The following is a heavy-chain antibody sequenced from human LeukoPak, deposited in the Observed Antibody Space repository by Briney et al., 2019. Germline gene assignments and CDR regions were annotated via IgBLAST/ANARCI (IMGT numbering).Heavy chain of an antibody. D-gene: IGHD6-19*01. J-gene: IGHJ3*02. CDR2: IRGNDGST. V-gene: IGHV3-23*01. CDR3: AKDIKVGDISGWIDAFDI. Sequence: PGGSLRLSCAASGFTFSSYAMSWVRQAPGKGLEWVSPIRGNDGSTFYADSVRGRFTISRDMSKNTLSLQMNSLRAEDTALYYCAKDIKVGDISGWIDAFDIWGQGTMVTVSS. CDR1: GFTFSSYA.